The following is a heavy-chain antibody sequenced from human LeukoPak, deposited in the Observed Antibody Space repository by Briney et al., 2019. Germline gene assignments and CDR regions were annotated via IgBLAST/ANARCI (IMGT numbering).Heavy chain of an antibody. V-gene: IGHV1-2*02. J-gene: IGHJ4*02. CDR2: INPNSGGT. D-gene: IGHD6-13*01. Sequence: ASVKVSCKASGYTFTGHYMHWVRQAPGQGLEWMGWINPNSGGTNYAQKFQGRVTMTRDTSISTAYMELSRLRSDDTAVYYCATSRRWNVAAAVFDYWGQGTLVTVSS. CDR3: ATSRRWNVAAAVFDY. CDR1: GYTFTGHY.